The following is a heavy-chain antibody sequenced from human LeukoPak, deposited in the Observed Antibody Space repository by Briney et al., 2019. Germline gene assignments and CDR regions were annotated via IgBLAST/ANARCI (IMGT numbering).Heavy chain of an antibody. CDR1: GGSFSGYY. CDR3: AREQKSRGLYYYYYMDV. V-gene: IGHV4-34*01. J-gene: IGHJ6*03. D-gene: IGHD3-10*01. CDR2: INQSGST. Sequence: SETLSLTCAAYGGSFSGYYWSWIRQPPGKGLEWIGEINQSGSTNYNPSLKSRVTISVDTSKNQFSLKLSSVTAADTAVYYCAREQKSRGLYYYYYMDVWGKGTTVTVSS.